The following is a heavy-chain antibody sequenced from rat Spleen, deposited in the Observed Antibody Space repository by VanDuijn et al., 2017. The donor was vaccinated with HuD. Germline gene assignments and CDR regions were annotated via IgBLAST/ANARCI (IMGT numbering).Heavy chain of an antibody. V-gene: IGHV5-7*01. Sequence: EVQLVESNGGLVQPGRSLKLSCAASGFTFNDHFMAWVRQAPKKGLEWVATISYDGSSTYYRDSVKGRFTISRDNAKSTLYLQMNSLRSEDTATYYCTRVGENPGYFDFWGPGTMVTVSS. D-gene: IGHD3-4*01. CDR1: GFTFNDHF. CDR2: ISYDGSST. J-gene: IGHJ1*01. CDR3: TRVGENPGYFDF.